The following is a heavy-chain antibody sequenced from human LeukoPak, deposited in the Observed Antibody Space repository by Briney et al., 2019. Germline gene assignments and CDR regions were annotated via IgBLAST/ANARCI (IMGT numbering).Heavy chain of an antibody. D-gene: IGHD3-16*02. CDR3: ARDLNTYYVRGSYPPHAFDI. Sequence: SVKVSCKASGGTFSSYAISWVRQAPGQGLEWMGGIIPIFGTANYAQKFQGRVTITADESTSTAYMELSSLRSEDTAVYYCARDLNTYYVRGSYPPHAFDIWGQGTMVTVSS. CDR1: GGTFSSYA. J-gene: IGHJ3*02. CDR2: IIPIFGTA. V-gene: IGHV1-69*13.